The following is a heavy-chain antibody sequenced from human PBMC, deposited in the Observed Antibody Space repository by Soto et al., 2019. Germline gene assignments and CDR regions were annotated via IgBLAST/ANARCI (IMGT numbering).Heavy chain of an antibody. J-gene: IGHJ5*02. V-gene: IGHV2-5*02. CDR1: GFSLSTSGVG. D-gene: IGHD6-13*01. Sequence: SGPTLVNPTQTLTLTCTFSGFSLSTSGVGVGWIRQPPGKALEWLALIYWDDDKRYSPSLKSRLTITKDTSKNQVVLTMTNMEPVDTATYYCAHRPLAAAGTSLFDPWAQRTLVTVSS. CDR2: IYWDDDK. CDR3: AHRPLAAAGTSLFDP.